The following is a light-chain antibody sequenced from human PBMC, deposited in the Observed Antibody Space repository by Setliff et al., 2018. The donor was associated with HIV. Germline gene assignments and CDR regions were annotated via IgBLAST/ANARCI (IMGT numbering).Light chain of an antibody. J-gene: IGLJ1*01. CDR1: SNDIGGYNY. CDR3: SSYTSSHTYG. V-gene: IGLV2-14*03. CDR2: DVS. Sequence: QSALTQPASVSGSPGQSITISCTGSSNDIGGYNYVSWYQQHPGKAPKLIIYDVSSRPSGVSNRFSGSKSGNTASLTISGLQAEDETDYYCSSYTSSHTYGFGTGTKVTVL.